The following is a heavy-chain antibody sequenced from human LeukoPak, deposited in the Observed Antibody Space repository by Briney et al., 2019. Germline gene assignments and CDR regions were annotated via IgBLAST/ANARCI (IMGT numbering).Heavy chain of an antibody. CDR3: AGGGIVPANNWFDP. CDR2: IKQDGSEK. V-gene: IGHV3-7*01. D-gene: IGHD2-2*01. CDR1: GFTFSSYW. J-gene: IGHJ5*02. Sequence: PGGSLRLSCAASGFTFSSYWMSWVRQAPGKGLEWVANIKQDGSEKYYVDSVKGRFTISRDNAKNSLYLQMNSLRAEDTAVYYCAGGGIVPANNWFDPWGQGTLVTVSS.